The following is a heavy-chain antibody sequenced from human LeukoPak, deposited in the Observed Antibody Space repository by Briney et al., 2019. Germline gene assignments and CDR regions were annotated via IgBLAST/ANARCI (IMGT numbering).Heavy chain of an antibody. CDR2: ISYDGSNK. D-gene: IGHD3-10*01. Sequence: PGGSLRPSCAASGFTFSSYAMHWVRQAPGKGLEWVAVISYDGSNKYYADSVKGRFTISRDNSKNTLYLQMNSLRAEDTAVYYCARDSAITMAIDCWGQGTLVTVSS. CDR3: ARDSAITMAIDC. V-gene: IGHV3-30*04. CDR1: GFTFSSYA. J-gene: IGHJ4*02.